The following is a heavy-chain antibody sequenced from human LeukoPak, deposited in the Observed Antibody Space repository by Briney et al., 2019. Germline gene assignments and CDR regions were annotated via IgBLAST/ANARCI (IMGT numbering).Heavy chain of an antibody. CDR2: IYTSGST. V-gene: IGHV4-61*02. CDR3: ARGTAGEFDY. D-gene: IGHD3-10*01. J-gene: IGHJ4*02. CDR1: GGSISSGSYY. Sequence: SETLSLTCTVSGGSISSGSYYWSWIRQPAGKGLEWIGRIYTSGSTNYNPSLKSRVTISVDTSKNQFSLKLSSVTAADTAVYYCARGTAGEFDYWGQGTLVTVSS.